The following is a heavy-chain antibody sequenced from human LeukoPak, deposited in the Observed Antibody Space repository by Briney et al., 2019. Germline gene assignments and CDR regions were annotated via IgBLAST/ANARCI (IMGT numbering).Heavy chain of an antibody. V-gene: IGHV1-69*04. D-gene: IGHD1-26*01. J-gene: IGHJ6*02. CDR1: GGTFSSYA. CDR3: ARSGSYGLGFYYYGMDV. Sequence: SVKVSCKASGGTFSSYAISWVRQAPGQGLEWMGRIIPILGIANYAQKFQGRVTITADKSTSTAYMELSSLRSEDTAVYYCARSGSYGLGFYYYGMDVWGQGTTVTVSS. CDR2: IIPILGIA.